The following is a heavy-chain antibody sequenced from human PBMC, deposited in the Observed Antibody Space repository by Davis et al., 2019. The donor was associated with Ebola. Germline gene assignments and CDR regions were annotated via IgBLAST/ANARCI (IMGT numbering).Heavy chain of an antibody. Sequence: AASVKVSCKASGGTFSGYAINWVRQAPGQGLEWMGIINPSGGSTSYAQKFRGRVTMTTDTSTSTAYMELRSLRSDDTAVYYCAREMTRYRYGSVLDWGQGTLVTVSS. V-gene: IGHV1-46*01. J-gene: IGHJ4*02. D-gene: IGHD3-16*02. CDR3: AREMTRYRYGSVLD. CDR1: GGTFSGYA. CDR2: INPSGGST.